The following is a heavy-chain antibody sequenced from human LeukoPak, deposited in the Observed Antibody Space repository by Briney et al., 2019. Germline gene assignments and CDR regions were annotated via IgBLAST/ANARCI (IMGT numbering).Heavy chain of an antibody. J-gene: IGHJ4*02. V-gene: IGHV3-21*01. D-gene: IGHD6-19*01. CDR3: ARDGGVGRIAVAGTIDY. CDR2: ISSSSSYI. CDR1: GFTFSSYS. Sequence: PGGSLRLSCAASGFTFSSYSMNWVRQAPGKGLEWVSSISSSSSYIYYADSVKGRFTISRDNAKNSLYLQMNSLRAEDTAVYYCARDGGVGRIAVAGTIDYWGQGTLVTVSS.